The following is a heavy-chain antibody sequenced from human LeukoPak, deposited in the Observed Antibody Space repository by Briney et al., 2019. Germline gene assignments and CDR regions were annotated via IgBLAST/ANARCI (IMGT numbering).Heavy chain of an antibody. CDR2: IYYSGST. V-gene: IGHV4-39*01. CDR3: AKAGVRYFDSSGLYAFDF. J-gene: IGHJ3*01. Sequence: PSETLSPTCAVSGGSISSTSYYWAWIRQPPGKGLEWIGTIYYSGSTYHNPSLKSRVTLSVDTSRNQFSLRLSSVDAADTAVYYCAKAGVRYFDSSGLYAFDFWGQGTTATVSS. CDR1: GGSISSTSYY. D-gene: IGHD3-22*01.